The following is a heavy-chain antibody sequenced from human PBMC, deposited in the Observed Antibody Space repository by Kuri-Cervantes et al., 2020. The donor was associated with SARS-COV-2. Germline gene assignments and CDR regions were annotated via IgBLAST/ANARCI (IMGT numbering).Heavy chain of an antibody. D-gene: IGHD6-13*01. CDR3: AKDVAAGTRAPPEYFQP. J-gene: IGHJ1*01. V-gene: IGHV4-30-2*01. CDR2: IYHSGST. Sequence: SCTVSGGSISSGGYYWSWIRQPPGKGLEWIEYIYHSGSTYYNPSLKSRVTISVDRSKNQFSLKLSSVTAADTAVYYCAKDVAAGTRAPPEYFQPWGQGTLVTVSS. CDR1: GGSISSGGYY.